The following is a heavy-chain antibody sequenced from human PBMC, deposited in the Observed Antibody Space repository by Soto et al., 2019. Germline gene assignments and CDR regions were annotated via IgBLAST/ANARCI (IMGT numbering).Heavy chain of an antibody. V-gene: IGHV4-39*07. D-gene: IGHD6-13*01. Sequence: SETLSLTCTVSGGSISSSSYFWGWIRQPPGKGLEWIGSIFYSGFTYYNPSLKSRVTISVDRSKTQFSLNLSSVTAADTAVYYCASSNIAAAGFYYYGMDVWGRGTTVTVSS. CDR3: ASSNIAAAGFYYYGMDV. CDR1: GGSISSSSYF. J-gene: IGHJ6*02. CDR2: IFYSGFT.